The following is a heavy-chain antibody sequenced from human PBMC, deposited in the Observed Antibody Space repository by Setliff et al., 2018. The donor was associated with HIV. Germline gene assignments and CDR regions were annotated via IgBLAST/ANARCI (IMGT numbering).Heavy chain of an antibody. V-gene: IGHV4-39*01. D-gene: IGHD2-21*02. CDR1: GGSINSDNY. J-gene: IGHJ1*01. Sequence: SETLSLTCSVSGGSINSDNYWGWIRQAPGKGLEWIGSIYYSGTTYYNPSLRGRVTISVDRSRNQFSLTLNSVTAADTATYYCASRGIVVVTMSMPDEFFVHWGHGTLVTVSS. CDR3: ASRGIVVVTMSMPDEFFVH. CDR2: IYYSGTT.